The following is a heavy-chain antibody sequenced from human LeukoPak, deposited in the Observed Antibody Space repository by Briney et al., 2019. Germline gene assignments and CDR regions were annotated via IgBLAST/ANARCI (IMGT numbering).Heavy chain of an antibody. V-gene: IGHV1-69*04. CDR2: IIPILGIA. Sequence: SVKVSRKASGGTFSSYAISWVRQAPGQGLEWMGRIIPILGIANYAQKFQGRVTITADKSTSTAYMELSSLRSEDTAVYCCASGPLEQWLVRFDYWGQGTLVTVSS. D-gene: IGHD6-19*01. CDR1: GGTFSSYA. J-gene: IGHJ4*02. CDR3: ASGPLEQWLVRFDY.